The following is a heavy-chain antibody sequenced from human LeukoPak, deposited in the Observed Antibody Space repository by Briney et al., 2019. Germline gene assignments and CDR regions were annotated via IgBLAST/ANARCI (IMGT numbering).Heavy chain of an antibody. Sequence: SETLSLTCAVSGGSISSGGYSWSWIRQPPGKGLEWIGYIYYSGSTYYNPSLKSRVTISVHTSKNQFSLKLSSATAADTAVYYCAREATGWRPLDFWGQGTLVTVSS. J-gene: IGHJ4*02. CDR1: GGSISSGGYS. V-gene: IGHV4-30-4*07. D-gene: IGHD6-19*01. CDR2: IYYSGST. CDR3: AREATGWRPLDF.